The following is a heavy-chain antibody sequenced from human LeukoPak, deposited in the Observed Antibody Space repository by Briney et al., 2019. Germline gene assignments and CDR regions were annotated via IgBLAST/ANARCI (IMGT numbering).Heavy chain of an antibody. Sequence: GGSLRLSCAVSGITLSNYGMSWVRQAPGKGLEWVAGISGSGGATNYADSVKGRFTISRDNAKNSLYLQMNSLRDEDTAVYYCARIRAVWGQGTLVTVSS. V-gene: IGHV3-23*01. CDR1: GITLSNYG. CDR2: ISGSGGAT. D-gene: IGHD6-19*01. CDR3: ARIRAV. J-gene: IGHJ1*01.